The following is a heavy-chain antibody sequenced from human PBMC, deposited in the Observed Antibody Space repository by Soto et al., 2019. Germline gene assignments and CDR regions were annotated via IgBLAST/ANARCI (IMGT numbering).Heavy chain of an antibody. D-gene: IGHD3-22*01. CDR3: AKSLTMIVVVIIGDAFDI. CDR2: ISGSGGST. V-gene: IGHV3-23*01. J-gene: IGHJ3*02. Sequence: GLLIRLSCTAFGFTISSYAMSWVRKAKGKGLEWVSAISGSGGSTYYADSVKGRFTISRDNSKNTLCLQMNSLRAEDTAVYYCAKSLTMIVVVIIGDAFDIWGQGTMVTVSS. CDR1: GFTISSYA.